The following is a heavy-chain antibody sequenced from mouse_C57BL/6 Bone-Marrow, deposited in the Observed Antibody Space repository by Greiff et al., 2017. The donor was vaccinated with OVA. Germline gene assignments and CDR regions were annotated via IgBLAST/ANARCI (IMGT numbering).Heavy chain of an antibody. V-gene: IGHV14-4*01. CDR2: IDPENGDT. CDR1: GFNIKDDY. CDR3: TTWDGSKGFAY. J-gene: IGHJ3*01. D-gene: IGHD2-3*01. Sequence: EVQLQESGAELVRPGASVKLSCTASGFNIKDDYMHWVKQRPEQGLEWIGWIDPENGDTEYASKFQGKATITADTSSNTAYLQLSSLTSEDTAVYYCTTWDGSKGFAYWGQGTLVTVSA.